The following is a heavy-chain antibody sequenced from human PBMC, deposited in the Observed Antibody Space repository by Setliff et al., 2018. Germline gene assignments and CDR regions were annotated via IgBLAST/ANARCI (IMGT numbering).Heavy chain of an antibody. D-gene: IGHD3-10*01. Sequence: PSETLSLTCAVYGESFSGHYWSWIRQPPGKGLEWIGEINHSGSTNYNPSLKSRLTISVDTSKNLFSLNLSSVTAADTAVYYCARIAYGSGSYYFDYWGQGTLVTVS. CDR1: GESFSGHY. CDR2: INHSGST. V-gene: IGHV4-34*01. J-gene: IGHJ4*02. CDR3: ARIAYGSGSYYFDY.